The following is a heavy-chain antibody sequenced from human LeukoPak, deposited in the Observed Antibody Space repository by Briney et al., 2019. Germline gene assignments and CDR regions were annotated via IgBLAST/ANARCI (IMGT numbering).Heavy chain of an antibody. V-gene: IGHV4-59*01. Sequence: SETLTLTCTASGGTISSYYWNWIRQPPGKGLEWMGYIYYSGSTNHNPSLKRRVTISVDTSKNQFALKLSSVTAADTAVYYCARGRGNWFDPWGQGTLVTVSS. J-gene: IGHJ5*02. D-gene: IGHD3-10*01. CDR3: ARGRGNWFDP. CDR1: GGTISSYY. CDR2: IYYSGST.